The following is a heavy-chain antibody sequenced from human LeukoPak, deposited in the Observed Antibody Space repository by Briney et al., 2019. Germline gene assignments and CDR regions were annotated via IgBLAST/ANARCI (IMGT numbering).Heavy chain of an antibody. D-gene: IGHD5-18*01. V-gene: IGHV3-48*03. CDR3: ARDIRGYTDY. J-gene: IGHJ4*02. CDR1: GFTFSSYE. CDR2: ISSSGSTI. Sequence: GGSLRLSCAASGFTFSSYEMNWVRQAPGKGLEWVSYISSSGSTIYYADSVKGRFTVSRDNAKNSLYLQMNSLRAEDTTVYYCARDIRGYTDYWGQGTLVTVSS.